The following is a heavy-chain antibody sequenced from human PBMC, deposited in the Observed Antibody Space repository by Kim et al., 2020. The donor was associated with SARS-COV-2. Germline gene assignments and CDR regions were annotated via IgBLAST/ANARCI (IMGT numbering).Heavy chain of an antibody. Sequence: SETLSLTRAVYGGSFSGYYWSWIRQPPGKGLEWIGEINHSGSTNYNPSLKSRVTISVDTSKNQFSLKLSSMTAADTAVYYCARGGRRVAAADEFDYWGQGTLVTVSS. CDR1: GGSFSGYY. J-gene: IGHJ4*02. V-gene: IGHV4-34*01. CDR2: INHSGST. D-gene: IGHD6-13*01. CDR3: ARGGRRVAAADEFDY.